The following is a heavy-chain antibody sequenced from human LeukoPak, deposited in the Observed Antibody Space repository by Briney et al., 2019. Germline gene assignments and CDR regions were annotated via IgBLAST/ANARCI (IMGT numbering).Heavy chain of an antibody. J-gene: IGHJ5*02. CDR1: GYTFTGYY. CDR3: ARDHGGATYDWFDP. V-gene: IGHV1-2*02. CDR2: INPNSGGT. Sequence: ASVKVSCKASGYTFTGYYMHWVRQAPGEGLEWMGWINPNSGGTNYAQKLQGRVTMTTDTSTSTAYMELRSLRSDDTAVYYCARDHGGATYDWFDPWGQGTLVTVSS. D-gene: IGHD1-26*01.